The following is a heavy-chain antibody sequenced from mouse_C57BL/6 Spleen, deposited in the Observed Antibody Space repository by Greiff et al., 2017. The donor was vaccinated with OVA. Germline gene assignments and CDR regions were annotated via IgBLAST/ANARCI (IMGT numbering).Heavy chain of an antibody. CDR1: GFTFSDYG. J-gene: IGHJ1*03. D-gene: IGHD2-3*01. Sequence: EVKVEESGGGLVKPGGSLKLSCAASGFTFSDYGMHWVRQAPEKGLEWVAYISSGSSTIYYADTVKGRFTISRDNAKNTLFLQMTSLRSEDTAMYYCARIRDDGYYEYFDVWGTGTTVTDSS. CDR3: ARIRDDGYYEYFDV. V-gene: IGHV5-17*01. CDR2: ISSGSSTI.